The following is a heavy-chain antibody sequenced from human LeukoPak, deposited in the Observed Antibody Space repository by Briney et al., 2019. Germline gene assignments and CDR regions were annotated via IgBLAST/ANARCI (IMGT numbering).Heavy chain of an antibody. Sequence: PGGSLRLSCAASGFTFSSYGMHWVRQAPGKGLEWVAFIRYDGSNKYYADSVKGRFTISRDNSKNTLYLQMNSLRAEDTAVYYCANWGAAAGTGLDYWGQGTLVTVSS. CDR2: IRYDGSNK. D-gene: IGHD6-13*01. CDR3: ANWGAAAGTGLDY. CDR1: GFTFSSYG. V-gene: IGHV3-30*02. J-gene: IGHJ4*02.